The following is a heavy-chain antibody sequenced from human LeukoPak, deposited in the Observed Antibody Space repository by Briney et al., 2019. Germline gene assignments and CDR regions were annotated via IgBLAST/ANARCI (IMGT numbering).Heavy chain of an antibody. Sequence: ASVKVSCKASGYTFTSYGISWVRQAPGQGLEWMGWISAYNGNTNYAQKLQGRVTMTTGTSTSTAYMELRSLRSDDTAVYYCARAHSSSGWYKDLYGMDVWGQGTTVTVSS. CDR3: ARAHSSSGWYKDLYGMDV. V-gene: IGHV1-18*01. CDR1: GYTFTSYG. D-gene: IGHD6-19*01. J-gene: IGHJ6*02. CDR2: ISAYNGNT.